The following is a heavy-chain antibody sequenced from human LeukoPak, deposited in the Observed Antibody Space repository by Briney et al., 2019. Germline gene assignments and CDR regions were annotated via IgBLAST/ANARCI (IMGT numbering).Heavy chain of an antibody. V-gene: IGHV4-4*07. CDR3: ARSATYYDFWSGFVFDY. D-gene: IGHD3-3*01. J-gene: IGHJ4*02. CDR2: IYTSGST. CDR1: GGSISSYY. Sequence: SETLSLTCTVSGGSISSYYWSWIRQPAGKGLEGIGRIYTSGSTNYSPSLKSRVTMSVHTSKNQFSLKLSSVTAADTAVYYCARSATYYDFWSGFVFDYWGQGTLVTVSS.